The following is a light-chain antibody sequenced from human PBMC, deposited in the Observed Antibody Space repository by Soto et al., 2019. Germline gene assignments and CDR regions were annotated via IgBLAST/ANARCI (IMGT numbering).Light chain of an antibody. Sequence: EIVLTQSPATLSLSPGETATLSCRASQSVSSYLAWYQQKPGQAPRLLIYDASSRATGIPARFSGSGSGTDFTLTISSLEPEDFAVYYCQQRSNWPRTFGQGTKVEIK. CDR2: DAS. V-gene: IGKV3-11*01. CDR1: QSVSSY. CDR3: QQRSNWPRT. J-gene: IGKJ1*01.